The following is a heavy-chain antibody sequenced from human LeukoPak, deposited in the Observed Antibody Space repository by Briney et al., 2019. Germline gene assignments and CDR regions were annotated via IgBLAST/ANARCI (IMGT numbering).Heavy chain of an antibody. J-gene: IGHJ4*02. CDR2: INPSGGST. CDR3: ARGIAAEDIGY. V-gene: IGHV1-46*01. D-gene: IGHD6-13*01. CDR1: GYTFTDYY. Sequence: GASVKVSCKASGYTFTDYYMHWVRQARGQGREWMGIINPSGGSTSYAQKFHAIVTMTTATSTSTVYIELSTLRSEDTAVYYCARGIAAEDIGYCGQGPLVTVSS.